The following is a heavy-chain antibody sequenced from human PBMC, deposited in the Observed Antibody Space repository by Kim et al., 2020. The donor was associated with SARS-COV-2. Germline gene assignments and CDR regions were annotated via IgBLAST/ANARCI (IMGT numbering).Heavy chain of an antibody. D-gene: IGHD4-17*01. J-gene: IGHJ6*02. CDR3: ARGPYGNYYYYYYGMDV. CDR2: IYYSGST. Sequence: SETLSLTCTVSGGSISSYYWSWIRQPPGKGLEWIGYIYYSGSTNYNPSLKSRVTISVDTSKNQFSLKLSSVTAADTTVYYCARGPYGNYYYYYYGMDVWGQGTTVTVSS. CDR1: GGSISSYY. V-gene: IGHV4-59*01.